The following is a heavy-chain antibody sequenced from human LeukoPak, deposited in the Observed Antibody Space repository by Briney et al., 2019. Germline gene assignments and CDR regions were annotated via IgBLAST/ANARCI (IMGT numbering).Heavy chain of an antibody. CDR1: GYCFTSYW. Sequence: MPGESLKISCKGSGYCFTSYWIGWVRQMPGKGLEWMGIIYPGDSDTRYSPSFQGQVTISADKSISTAYLQWSSLKASGTAMYYCARLKPYYYDSSGYYPGMDVWGQGTTVTVSS. CDR3: ARLKPYYYDSSGYYPGMDV. J-gene: IGHJ6*02. CDR2: IYPGDSDT. D-gene: IGHD3-22*01. V-gene: IGHV5-51*01.